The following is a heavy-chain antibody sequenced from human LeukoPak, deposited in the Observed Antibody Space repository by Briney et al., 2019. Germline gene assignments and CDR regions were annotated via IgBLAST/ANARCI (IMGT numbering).Heavy chain of an antibody. D-gene: IGHD6-13*01. J-gene: IGHJ5*02. Sequence: KPSETLSLTCTVSGGSISSYYWSWIRQHPGKGLEWIGYIYYSGSTYYNPSLKSRVTISVDTSKNQFSLKLSSVTAADTAVYYCARDEAGAIAAAGTSWFDPWGQGTLVTVSS. CDR1: GGSISSYY. CDR2: IYYSGST. V-gene: IGHV4-59*06. CDR3: ARDEAGAIAAAGTSWFDP.